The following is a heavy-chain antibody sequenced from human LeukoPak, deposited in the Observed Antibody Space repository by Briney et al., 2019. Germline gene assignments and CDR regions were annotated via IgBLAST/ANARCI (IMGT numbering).Heavy chain of an antibody. CDR3: ARLGYYDSSGYYPGCMDV. CDR2: IYPGDSDT. V-gene: IGHV5-51*01. Sequence: GESLKISCKDSGYSFTGYWIGWVRQMPGKGLEWMGIIYPGDSDTRYSPSFQGQVTISADKSISTAYLQWSSLKASDTAMYYCARLGYYDSSGYYPGCMDVWGQGTTVTVSS. CDR1: GYSFTGYW. J-gene: IGHJ6*02. D-gene: IGHD3-22*01.